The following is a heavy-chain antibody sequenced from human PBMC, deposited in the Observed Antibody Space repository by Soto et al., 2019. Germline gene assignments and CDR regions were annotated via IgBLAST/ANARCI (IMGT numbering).Heavy chain of an antibody. D-gene: IGHD3-9*01. CDR2: IYYRGNT. J-gene: IGHJ4*02. Sequence: QLQLQESGPGLVKPSETLSLTCSVSGDSINSDNYYWGWIRQPPGKGLEWIGSIYYRGNTYYNPSLKHRGTISLDKSKSQFSLKLNSVTAADSAVYFCARLEGLATISYYFDYWGQGTLVTVSS. CDR3: ARLEGLATISYYFDY. CDR1: GDSINSDNYY. V-gene: IGHV4-39*01.